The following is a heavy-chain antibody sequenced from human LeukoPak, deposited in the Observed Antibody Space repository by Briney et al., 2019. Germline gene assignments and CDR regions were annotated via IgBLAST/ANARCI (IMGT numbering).Heavy chain of an antibody. CDR2: MNPNSGNT. Sequence: ASVKVSCKASGYTFTSYDINWVRQATGQGLEWMGWMNPNSGNTGYAQKFQGRVTITRNTSISTAYMELSSLRSEDTAVYYCARTYCAEDCSIRYFDYWGQGTLVTVSS. J-gene: IGHJ4*02. CDR3: ARTYCAEDCSIRYFDY. V-gene: IGHV1-8*03. CDR1: GYTFTSYD. D-gene: IGHD2-21*02.